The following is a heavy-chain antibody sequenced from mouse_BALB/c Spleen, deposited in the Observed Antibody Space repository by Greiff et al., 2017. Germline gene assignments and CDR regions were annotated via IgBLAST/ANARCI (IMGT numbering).Heavy chain of an antibody. Sequence: VQLQQSGPELVKPGASVKMSCKASGYTFTSYVMHWVKQKPGQGLEWIGYINPYNDGTKYNEKFKGKATLTSDKSSSTAYMELSSLTSEDSAVYYCARSTMITNMDYWGQGTSVTVSS. CDR2: INPYNDGT. J-gene: IGHJ4*01. CDR3: ARSTMITNMDY. D-gene: IGHD2-4*01. CDR1: GYTFTSYV. V-gene: IGHV1-14*01.